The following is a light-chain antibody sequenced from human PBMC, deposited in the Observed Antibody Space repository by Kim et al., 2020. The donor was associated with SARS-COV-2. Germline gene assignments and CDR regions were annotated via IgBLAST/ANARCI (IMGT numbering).Light chain of an antibody. CDR3: QHSYRYPWT. Sequence: ASVGDRDTMTCRASQSISSYLNWYQEKPGKAPRLLIYVASNLATGVPPRFSGSGSGTDFTLTINSLQPEDCATYYCQHSYRYPWTFGQGTKVDIK. J-gene: IGKJ1*01. CDR2: VAS. V-gene: IGKV1-39*01. CDR1: QSISSY.